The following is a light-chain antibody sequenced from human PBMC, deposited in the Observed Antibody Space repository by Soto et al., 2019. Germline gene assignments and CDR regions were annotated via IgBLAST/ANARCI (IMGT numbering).Light chain of an antibody. CDR3: QTWGSGILV. Sequence: QLVLTQSPSASASLGASVKLTCTLSSGHSSYAIAWHQQQPEKGTRYLMKLNSDGSHSKGDVIPDRFSGSSSGAERYLTISSLQAEDEADYYCQTWGSGILVFGGGTKLTVL. CDR2: LNSDGSH. CDR1: SGHSSYA. J-gene: IGLJ2*01. V-gene: IGLV4-69*01.